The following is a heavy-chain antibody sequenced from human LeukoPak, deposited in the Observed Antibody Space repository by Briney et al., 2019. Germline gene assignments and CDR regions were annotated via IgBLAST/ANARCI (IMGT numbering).Heavy chain of an antibody. CDR3: AKSALGSRRSGAFDI. CDR2: ISSSSYI. V-gene: IGHV3-21*04. D-gene: IGHD3-10*01. Sequence: PGGSLRLSCAASGFTFSSYSMNWVRQAPGKGLEWVSSISSSSYIYYADSVKGRFTTSRDNSKNTLYLQMNSLRAEDTAVYYCAKSALGSRRSGAFDIWGQGTMVTVSS. J-gene: IGHJ3*02. CDR1: GFTFSSYS.